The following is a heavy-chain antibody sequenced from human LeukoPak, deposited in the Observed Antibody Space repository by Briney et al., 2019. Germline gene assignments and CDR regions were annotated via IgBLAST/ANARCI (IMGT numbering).Heavy chain of an antibody. CDR1: RFTFSSYW. CDR2: MNQDGSET. D-gene: IGHD4-23*01. CDR3: ARDPSTVVTKNSGY. Sequence: PGGSLRLSCAASRFTFSSYWMAWVRQAPGKGLEWLANMNQDGSETYYADSVKGRFTISRDNSKNTLYLQMNSLRAEDTAVYYCARDPSTVVTKNSGYWGQGTLVTVSS. J-gene: IGHJ4*02. V-gene: IGHV3-7*05.